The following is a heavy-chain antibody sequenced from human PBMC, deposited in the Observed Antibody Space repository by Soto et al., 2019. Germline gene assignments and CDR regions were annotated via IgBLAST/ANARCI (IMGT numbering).Heavy chain of an antibody. CDR1: GFTFSSYG. CDR3: ARDKWVSIAARQVEDGYYYGMDV. CDR2: IWYDGSNK. V-gene: IGHV3-33*01. D-gene: IGHD6-6*01. Sequence: QVQLVESGGGVVQPGRSLRLSCAASGFTFSSYGMHWVRQAPGKGLGWVAVIWYDGSNKYYADSVKGRFTISRDNSKNTLYLQMNSLRAEDTAVYYCARDKWVSIAARQVEDGYYYGMDVWGQGTTVTVSS. J-gene: IGHJ6*02.